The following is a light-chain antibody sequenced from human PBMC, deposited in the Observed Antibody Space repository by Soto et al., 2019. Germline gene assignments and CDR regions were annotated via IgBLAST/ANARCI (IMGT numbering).Light chain of an antibody. V-gene: IGKV1-5*01. J-gene: IGKJ1*01. Sequence: GDRVTITCRASQSISGALAWYQQRPGKAPKLLIFDASNLERGVPSRFSGSGSGTEFTLTISSLQPDDFATYYCQQYNSYPWTFGQGTKVDIK. CDR1: QSISGA. CDR3: QQYNSYPWT. CDR2: DAS.